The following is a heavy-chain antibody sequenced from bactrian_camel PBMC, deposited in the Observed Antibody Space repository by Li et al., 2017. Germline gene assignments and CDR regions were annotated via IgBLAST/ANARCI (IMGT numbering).Heavy chain of an antibody. CDR1: GYAGC. CDR3: NTGAELRPTCDLNY. Sequence: HVQLVESGGGLVQPGGSLRLSCAASGYAGCIAWFRQAPGKEREGVAYIRDANGLFRYYGDSVQGRFTISQDNTKNMVYLQMNGLKPGDTGMYYCNTGAELRPTCDLNYWGQGTQVTVS. D-gene: IGHD3*01. CDR2: IRDANGLF. V-gene: IGHV3S61*01. J-gene: IGHJ4*01.